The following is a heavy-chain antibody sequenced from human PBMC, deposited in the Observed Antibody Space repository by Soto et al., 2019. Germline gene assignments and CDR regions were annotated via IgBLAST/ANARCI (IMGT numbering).Heavy chain of an antibody. Sequence: EVQLVEPGGGWVQRGGSLRLSCVASGFSINEHYMTGVRQAPGQGLQWVSLIYSGGTTKNADSVKGRFTISRAESKNALYLQMNTLGAEDTAVLYCAISSSWYVVGLSVFDDRGQVTLVNVSS. CDR2: IYSGGTT. CDR3: AISSSWYVVGLSVFDD. D-gene: IGHD6-13*01. J-gene: IGHJ4*02. CDR1: GFSINEHY. V-gene: IGHV3-66*01.